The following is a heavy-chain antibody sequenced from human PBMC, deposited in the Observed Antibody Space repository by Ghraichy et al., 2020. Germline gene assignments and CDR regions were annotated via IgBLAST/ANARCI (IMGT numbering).Heavy chain of an antibody. CDR2: IYYTGST. D-gene: IGHD2-15*01. CDR3: ARHRGGTRCFYYYIDV. CDR1: GGSISGYY. Sequence: SETLSLTCTVSGGSISGYYWSWIRQPPGKGLEFIGFIYYTGSTNSNPSLNSLVHISLDTSKNQFSLKLSSVTAADTVVYYCARHRGGTRCFYYYIDVWGKGTPVTVSS. V-gene: IGHV4-59*08. J-gene: IGHJ6*03.